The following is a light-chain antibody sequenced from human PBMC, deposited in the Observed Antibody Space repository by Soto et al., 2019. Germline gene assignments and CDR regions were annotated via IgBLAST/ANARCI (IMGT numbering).Light chain of an antibody. Sequence: DSQMTQYPSTLSASIGDRVTITCRAGQSISSWLAWYQQKPGKAPKLLISKASTLQSGVPPRFSGSGSGTGFALTLSSLQADDFATHFCQQYESYPLTFGGGNKVEIK. CDR1: QSISSW. V-gene: IGKV1-5*03. CDR3: QQYESYPLT. CDR2: KAS. J-gene: IGKJ4*01.